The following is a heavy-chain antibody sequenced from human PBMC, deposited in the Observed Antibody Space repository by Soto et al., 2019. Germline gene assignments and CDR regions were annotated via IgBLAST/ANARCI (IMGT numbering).Heavy chain of an antibody. CDR1: GYTFTSYG. CDR3: ALWGTGTTGAFAI. CDR2: ISAYKGNS. J-gene: IGHJ3*02. Sequence: ASVKVSCKASGYTFTSYGMSWVRQAPGQGLEWMGWISAYKGNSNYAQKLQGRVTMTTDTSTSTAYKELRSLRSDDTAVYYCALWGTGTTGAFAIWGQGTMVTVSS. D-gene: IGHD1-1*01. V-gene: IGHV1-18*01.